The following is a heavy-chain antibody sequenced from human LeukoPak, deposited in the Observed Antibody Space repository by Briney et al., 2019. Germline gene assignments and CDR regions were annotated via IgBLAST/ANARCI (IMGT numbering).Heavy chain of an antibody. D-gene: IGHD1-7*01. Sequence: GVLRLSCAASGFTFSSYSMNWVRQAPGKGLEWVSSISSSSSYIYYADSVKGRFTISRDNAKNSLYLQMNSLRAEDTAVYYCASGITGTTGSDYWGQGTLVTVSS. J-gene: IGHJ4*02. CDR1: GFTFSSYS. CDR2: ISSSSSYI. V-gene: IGHV3-21*01. CDR3: ASGITGTTGSDY.